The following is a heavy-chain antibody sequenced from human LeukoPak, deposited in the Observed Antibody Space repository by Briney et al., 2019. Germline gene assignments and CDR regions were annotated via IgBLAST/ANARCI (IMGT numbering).Heavy chain of an antibody. Sequence: SETLSLTCTVSGGSLSNYYWSWLRQPAGKGLEWIGRIHTSGTTNYNPSLKSRVTMSIDTSQKKFSLNLTSVTAADTAVYYCASSSWKKTFDCWGQGALVTVSS. V-gene: IGHV4-4*07. J-gene: IGHJ4*02. CDR3: ASSSWKKTFDC. CDR2: IHTSGTT. CDR1: GGSLSNYY. D-gene: IGHD1-1*01.